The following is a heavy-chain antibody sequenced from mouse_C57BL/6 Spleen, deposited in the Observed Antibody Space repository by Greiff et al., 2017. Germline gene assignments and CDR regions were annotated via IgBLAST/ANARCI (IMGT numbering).Heavy chain of an antibody. J-gene: IGHJ1*03. D-gene: IGHD1-1*01. V-gene: IGHV1-34*01. CDR2: IYPNNGGN. Sequence: VQLQPSGPALVKPGASVKMSCKASCYTFTDYSMPWVKQSHGKSLEWIGYIYPNNGGNGYNQKFKGKATLTVDKSSSTAYMELRSLTSVDSAVYYCARSYGSSYWYFDVWGTGTTVTVSS. CDR3: ARSYGSSYWYFDV. CDR1: CYTFTDYS.